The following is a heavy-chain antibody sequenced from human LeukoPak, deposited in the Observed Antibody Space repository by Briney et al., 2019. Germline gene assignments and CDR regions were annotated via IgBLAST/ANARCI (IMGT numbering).Heavy chain of an antibody. CDR3: ARDFVVVPAAMAVRGGDTYYDMDV. D-gene: IGHD2-2*01. V-gene: IGHV3-21*01. J-gene: IGHJ6*02. CDR1: GFTFSSYS. Sequence: PGGSLRLSCAASGFTFSSYSMNWVRQAPGKVLEWVSSISSSSSYIYYADSVKGRFTISRDNAKNSLYLQMNSLRAEDTAVYYCARDFVVVPAAMAVRGGDTYYDMDVWGQGTTVTVSS. CDR2: ISSSSSYI.